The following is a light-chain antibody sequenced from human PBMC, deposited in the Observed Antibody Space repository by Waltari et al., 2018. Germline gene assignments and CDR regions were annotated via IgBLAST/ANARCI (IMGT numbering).Light chain of an antibody. J-gene: IGLJ2*01. CDR1: SSDVGTYNL. CDR3: CSYASSSILL. Sequence: QSALTQPASVSGSPGQSITISCTGTSSDVGTYNLVSWYQQHPGKAPKLMIYEVTKRPSGVSNRFSGSKSGNTASLTISGLQAEDEADYYCCSYASSSILLFGGGTKLTVL. CDR2: EVT. V-gene: IGLV2-23*02.